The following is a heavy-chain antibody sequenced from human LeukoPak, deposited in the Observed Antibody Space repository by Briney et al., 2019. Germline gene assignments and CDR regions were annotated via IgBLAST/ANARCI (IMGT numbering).Heavy chain of an antibody. V-gene: IGHV1-2*02. D-gene: IGHD2-2*01. Sequence: ASVKVSCKASGYTFTGYYMHWMRPAPGQGLEWMEVISPSSRGTKSERKCQGRVTMTRDTSISTAYMELSRVGSDDTCVYYCAREKNSPAAYYMDVWGKGTTVTVSS. CDR1: GYTFTGYY. J-gene: IGHJ6*03. CDR2: ISPSSRGT. CDR3: AREKNSPAAYYMDV.